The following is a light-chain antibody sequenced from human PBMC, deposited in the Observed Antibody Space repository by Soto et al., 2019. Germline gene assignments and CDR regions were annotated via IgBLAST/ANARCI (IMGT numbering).Light chain of an antibody. Sequence: QSALTQPASVSGSPGQSITISCTGSNSDLGTYNYVSWYQQHPGKAPKLMIYEVSNRPSGVSNRFSGSKFGITASLTISGLQAEDEADYYCSSYTSTTTLVLFGGGTQLTVL. CDR1: NSDLGTYNY. J-gene: IGLJ2*01. CDR3: SSYTSTTTLVL. CDR2: EVS. V-gene: IGLV2-14*01.